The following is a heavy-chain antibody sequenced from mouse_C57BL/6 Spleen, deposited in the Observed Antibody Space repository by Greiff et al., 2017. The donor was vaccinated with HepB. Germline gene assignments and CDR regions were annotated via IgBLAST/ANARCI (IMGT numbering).Heavy chain of an antibody. V-gene: IGHV5-6*02. CDR2: ISSGGSYT. CDR3: ARLTGTNYYAMDY. J-gene: IGHJ4*01. Sequence: DVKLVESGGDLVKPGGSLKLSCAASGFTFSSYGMSWVRQTPDKRLEWVATISSGGSYTYYPDSVKGRFNISRDNAKNTLYLQMSSLKSEDTAMYYCARLTGTNYYAMDYWGQGTSVTVSS. D-gene: IGHD4-1*01. CDR1: GFTFSSYG.